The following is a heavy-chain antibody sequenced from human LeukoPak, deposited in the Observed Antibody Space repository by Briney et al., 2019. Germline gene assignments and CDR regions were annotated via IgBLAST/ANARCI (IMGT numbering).Heavy chain of an antibody. J-gene: IGHJ4*02. V-gene: IGHV1-24*01. D-gene: IGHD6-19*01. CDR1: GYTLTELS. Sequence: ASVKVSCKVSGYTLTELSMHWVRQAPGKGLVWMGGFDPEDGETIYAQKFQGRVTMTEDTSTDTAYMELSSLRSEDTAVYYCATWMSSGWALDYWGQGTLVTVSS. CDR3: ATWMSSGWALDY. CDR2: FDPEDGET.